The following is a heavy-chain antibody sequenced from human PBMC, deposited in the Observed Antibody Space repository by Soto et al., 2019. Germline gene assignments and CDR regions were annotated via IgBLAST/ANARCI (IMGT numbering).Heavy chain of an antibody. D-gene: IGHD1-1*01. CDR1: GDSISSNSYY. CDR3: ATTFYAGLFFDY. V-gene: IGHV4-39*01. CDR2: IHYTGTP. Sequence: QLQLQESGPGLVKPSETLSLTCTVSGDSISSNSYYWGWVRQPPGKGLEWIGSIHYTGTPYYNPSLKSRVTVSGDTSNKQFSLILSSLTAADTAVYYCATTFYAGLFFDYWGQGTLVTVSS. J-gene: IGHJ4*02.